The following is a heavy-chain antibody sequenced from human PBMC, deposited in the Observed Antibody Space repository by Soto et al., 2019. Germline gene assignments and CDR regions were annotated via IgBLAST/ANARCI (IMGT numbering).Heavy chain of an antibody. D-gene: IGHD2-15*01. CDR3: ARDGIVVLVAAPHYGMDV. CDR1: GYTFTSYG. Sequence: QVQLVQSGAEVKKPGASVKVSCKASGYTFTSYGISWVRQAPGQGLEWMGWISAYNGNTNYAQKLQGRVTMTTDTSTSTASMELRSLRSDDTAVYYCARDGIVVLVAAPHYGMDVWGQGTTVTVSS. CDR2: ISAYNGNT. J-gene: IGHJ6*02. V-gene: IGHV1-18*01.